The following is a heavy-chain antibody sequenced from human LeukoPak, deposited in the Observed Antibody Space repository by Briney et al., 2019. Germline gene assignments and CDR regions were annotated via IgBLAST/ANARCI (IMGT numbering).Heavy chain of an antibody. D-gene: IGHD5-12*01. CDR3: AKDRGYSGYEGNWFDP. V-gene: IGHV3-23*01. Sequence: PGGSLRLSCAASGFTFSSYAMSWVRQAPGKGLEWVSGISGSGGSTYYADSVKGRFTISRDNSKNTLYLQMNSLRAEDAAVYYCAKDRGYSGYEGNWFDPWGQGTLVTVSS. CDR2: ISGSGGST. CDR1: GFTFSSYA. J-gene: IGHJ5*02.